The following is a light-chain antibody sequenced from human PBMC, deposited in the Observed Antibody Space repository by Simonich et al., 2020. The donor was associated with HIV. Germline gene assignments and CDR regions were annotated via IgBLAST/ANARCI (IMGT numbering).Light chain of an antibody. V-gene: IGLV2-8*01. J-gene: IGLJ2*01. Sequence: SALTQPASVSGSPGQSITISCTGTSSDVGAYNYVSWYQQYPGTAPKLIIYDVIKRPSGVSNRFSCSKSGNTASLTVSGLQAEDEADYYCSSYAGSNNLLFGGGTKLTVL. CDR2: DVI. CDR3: SSYAGSNNLL. CDR1: SSDVGAYNY.